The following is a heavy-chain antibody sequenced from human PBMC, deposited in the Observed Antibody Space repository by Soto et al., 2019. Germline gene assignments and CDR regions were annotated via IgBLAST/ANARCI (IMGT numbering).Heavy chain of an antibody. CDR3: AKEWVAGTLFY. CDR1: GFTFSSYG. CDR2: ISYDGSNK. V-gene: IGHV3-30*18. J-gene: IGHJ4*02. Sequence: PGGSLRLSCAASGFTFSSYGMHWVRQAPGKGLEWVAVISYDGSNKYYADSVKGRFTISRDNSKNTLYLQMNSLRAEDTAVYYCAKEWVAGTLFYWGQGTRVTVSS. D-gene: IGHD6-13*01.